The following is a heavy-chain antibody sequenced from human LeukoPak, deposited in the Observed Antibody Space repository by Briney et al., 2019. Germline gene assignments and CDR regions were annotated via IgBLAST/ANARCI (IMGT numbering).Heavy chain of an antibody. Sequence: PGGSLRLSCSASGFIFSTYAMHWVRQAPGKGLEYGSAISSNGDRTYYADAVKGRFTISRDNSKNTVYLQMSSLRAEDTAVYYCVKLYYYGSGSYDRWGQGTTVTVSS. V-gene: IGHV3-64D*06. CDR1: GFIFSTYA. D-gene: IGHD3-10*01. CDR2: ISSNGDRT. J-gene: IGHJ6*02. CDR3: VKLYYYGSGSYDR.